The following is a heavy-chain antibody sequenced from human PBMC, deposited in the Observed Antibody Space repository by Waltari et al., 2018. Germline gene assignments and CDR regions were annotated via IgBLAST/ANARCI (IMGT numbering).Heavy chain of an antibody. D-gene: IGHD3-16*02. CDR2: IKKDGSEI. CDR3: VRVGEENSNSQYRWFDA. J-gene: IGHJ5*02. Sequence: DVQLVESGGGLVQPGGSLRLSCVVSGFDFSNFWMIWARQAPGKGLEWVANIKKDGSEIHYVGAVKGRFTISRDNAKKSVYLQMNSLRVEDTAVYFCVRVGEENSNSQYRWFDAWGQGSLVTVSS. CDR1: GFDFSNFW. V-gene: IGHV3-7*01.